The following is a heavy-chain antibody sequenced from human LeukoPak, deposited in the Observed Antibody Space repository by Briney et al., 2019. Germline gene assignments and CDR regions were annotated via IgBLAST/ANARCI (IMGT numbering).Heavy chain of an antibody. CDR3: AKELDTIFFDY. CDR2: AGWAGGTT. Sequence: GGSLRLSCATSGFNFDRYTIHWVRQAPGKGLEWVSLAGWAGGTTFYSDSVRGRFTISRDSGRKSVYLQMNSLTTDDTAFYFCAKELDTIFFDYWGQGALVTVSS. V-gene: IGHV3-43*01. CDR1: GFNFDRYT. J-gene: IGHJ4*02. D-gene: IGHD3-9*01.